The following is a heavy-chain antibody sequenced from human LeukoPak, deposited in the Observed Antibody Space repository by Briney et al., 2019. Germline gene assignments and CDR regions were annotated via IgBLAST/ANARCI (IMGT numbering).Heavy chain of an antibody. V-gene: IGHV3-23*01. J-gene: IGHJ3*02. CDR3: AKYTGRRAFDM. D-gene: IGHD7-27*01. Sequence: GGSLRLSCAASGFTFGTSAMSWVRQAPGKGLEWVSSISGSGGVTYDSDSVKGRFTISRDNPKSTLYLQMNSLRAEDTAVYYCAKYTGRRAFDMWGQGTMVTVSS. CDR2: ISGSGGVT. CDR1: GFTFGTSA.